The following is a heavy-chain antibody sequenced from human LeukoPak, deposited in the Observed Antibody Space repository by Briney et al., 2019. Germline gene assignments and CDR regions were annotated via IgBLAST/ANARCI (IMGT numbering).Heavy chain of an antibody. Sequence: PGGSLRLSCAASGFTFSSYWMHWVRQAPGKGLVWVSRINSDGSSTSYADSVTGRFTISRDNAKNTLYLQMNSLRAEDTAVYYCATTRRDYDFWSGYRPIDYWGQGTLVTVSS. CDR1: GFTFSSYW. D-gene: IGHD3-3*01. J-gene: IGHJ4*02. CDR3: ATTRRDYDFWSGYRPIDY. V-gene: IGHV3-74*01. CDR2: INSDGSST.